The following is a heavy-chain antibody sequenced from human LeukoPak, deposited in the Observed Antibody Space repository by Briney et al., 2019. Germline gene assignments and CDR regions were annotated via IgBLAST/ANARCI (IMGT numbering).Heavy chain of an antibody. CDR1: AFSFSKFA. J-gene: IGHJ3*01. V-gene: IGHV3-23*01. CDR2: ITANGGYT. CDR3: AKDPNGDYIGAFDF. Sequence: LSGGSLRLSCAASAFSFSKFALIWVRQAPGKGLEWVSAITANGGYTLYADAVKGRFTVSRDNSKNTLYLQINSLRPEDTAMYYCAKDPNGDYIGAFDFWGQGTMVTVST. D-gene: IGHD4-17*01.